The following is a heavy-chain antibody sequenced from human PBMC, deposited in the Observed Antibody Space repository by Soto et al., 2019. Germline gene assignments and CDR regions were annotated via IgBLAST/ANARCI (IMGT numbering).Heavy chain of an antibody. Sequence: GGSLRLSCAASGFTFSSYAMSWVRQAPGKGLEWVSAISGSGGSTYYADSVKGRFTISRDNSKNTLYLQMNSLRAEDTAVYYCAKGEGGYDYYYYYMDVWGKGTTVTVSS. J-gene: IGHJ6*03. V-gene: IGHV3-23*01. CDR2: ISGSGGST. CDR1: GFTFSSYA. CDR3: AKGEGGYDYYYYYMDV. D-gene: IGHD5-12*01.